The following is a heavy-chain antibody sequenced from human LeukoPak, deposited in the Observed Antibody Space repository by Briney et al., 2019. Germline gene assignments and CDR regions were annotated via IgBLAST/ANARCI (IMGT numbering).Heavy chain of an antibody. V-gene: IGHV4-38-2*01. D-gene: IGHD3-3*01. Sequence: SEALSLTCAVSGYSISSGYYWGWIRQPPGKGLEWIGSIYHSGSTYYNPSLKSRVTISVDTSKNQFSLKLSSVTAADTAVYYCAAPIFGVAPDVWGKGTTVTVSS. CDR3: AAPIFGVAPDV. CDR1: GYSISSGYY. CDR2: IYHSGST. J-gene: IGHJ6*04.